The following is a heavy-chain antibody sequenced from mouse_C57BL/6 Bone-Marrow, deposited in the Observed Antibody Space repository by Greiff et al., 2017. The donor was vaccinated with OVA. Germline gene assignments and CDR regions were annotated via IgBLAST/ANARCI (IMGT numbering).Heavy chain of an antibody. V-gene: IGHV1-61*01. J-gene: IGHJ2*01. CDR3: AREDYYGY. CDR2: IYPSDSET. Sequence: QVQLQQPGAELVRPGSSVKLSCKASGYTFTSYWMDWVKQRPGQGLEWIGNIYPSDSETHYNQKFKDKATLTVDKSSSTAYMQLSSLTSEDSAVYYCAREDYYGYWGKGTTLTVSS. D-gene: IGHD1-1*01. CDR1: GYTFTSYW.